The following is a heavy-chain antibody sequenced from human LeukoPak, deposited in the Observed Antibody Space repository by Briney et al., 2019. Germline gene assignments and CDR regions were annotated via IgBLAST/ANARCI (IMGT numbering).Heavy chain of an antibody. J-gene: IGHJ6*02. D-gene: IGHD4-17*01. CDR3: ARDSGYGDYTGYDYYYGMDV. Sequence: ASVKVSCKASGGTFSSYAISWVRQAPGQGLEWMGGIIPIFGTANYAQKFQGRVTITADESTSTAYVELSSLRSEDTAVYYCARDSGYGDYTGYDYYYGMDVWGQGTTVTVSS. V-gene: IGHV1-69*01. CDR2: IIPIFGTA. CDR1: GGTFSSYA.